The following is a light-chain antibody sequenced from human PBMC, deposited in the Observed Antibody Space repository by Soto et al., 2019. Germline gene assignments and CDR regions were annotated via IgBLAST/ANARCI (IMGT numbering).Light chain of an antibody. J-gene: IGLJ1*01. CDR2: GNS. V-gene: IGLV1-40*01. CDR1: SSNIGAGYD. Sequence: QSVLTQPPSVSGAPGQRVTISCTGSSSNIGAGYDVHWYQQLPGTAPKLLIYGNSNRPSGVPDRFSGSKSGTSASLAITGRQDAEEADYYCQSYDSSLSGYVFGTGTKVTVL. CDR3: QSYDSSLSGYV.